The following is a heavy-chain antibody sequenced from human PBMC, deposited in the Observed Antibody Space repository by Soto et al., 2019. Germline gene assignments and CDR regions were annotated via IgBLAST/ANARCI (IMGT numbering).Heavy chain of an antibody. CDR3: AKDAPTAYYYDSSGLLKTRFDY. V-gene: IGHV3-23*01. D-gene: IGHD3-22*01. Sequence: QPGGSLRLSCAASGFTFSSYAMSWVRQAPGKGLEWVSAISGSGGSTYYADSVKGRFTISRDNSKNTLYLQMNSLRAEDTAVYYCAKDAPTAYYYDSSGLLKTRFDYWGQGTLVTVSS. CDR1: GFTFSSYA. CDR2: ISGSGGST. J-gene: IGHJ4*02.